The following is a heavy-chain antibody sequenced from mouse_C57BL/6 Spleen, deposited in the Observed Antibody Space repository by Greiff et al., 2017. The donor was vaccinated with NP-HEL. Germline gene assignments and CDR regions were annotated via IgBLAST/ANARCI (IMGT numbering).Heavy chain of an antibody. D-gene: IGHD2-1*01. J-gene: IGHJ2*01. CDR3: ERDGKGCYFDY. CDR1: GYTFTSYW. Sequence: QVHVQQPGAELVMPGASVKLSCKASGYTFTSYWMHWVKQRPGQGLEWIGEIDPSDGYTNYNQKFKGKSTLPVDKSSRTAYMQLSSLTSEDSAVYYCERDGKGCYFDYWGQGTTLTVSS. V-gene: IGHV1-69*01. CDR2: IDPSDGYT.